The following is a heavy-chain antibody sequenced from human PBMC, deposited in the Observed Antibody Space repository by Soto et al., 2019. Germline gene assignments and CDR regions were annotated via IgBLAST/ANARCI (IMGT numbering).Heavy chain of an antibody. D-gene: IGHD2-15*01. CDR2: ISSSSSYI. CDR1: GFTFSSYS. Sequence: EVQLVESGGGLVKPGGSLRLSCAASGFTFSSYSMNWVRQAPGKGLEWVSSISSSSSYIYYADSVKGRFTISRDNAKNSLSLQMTSLRAEDKAVYYCARGGSGGWYGEYYYYGMDVWGQGTTVTVCS. CDR3: ARGGSGGWYGEYYYYGMDV. J-gene: IGHJ6*02. V-gene: IGHV3-21*01.